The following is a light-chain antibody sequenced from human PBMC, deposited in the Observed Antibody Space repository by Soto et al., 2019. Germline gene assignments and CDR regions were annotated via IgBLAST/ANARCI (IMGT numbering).Light chain of an antibody. CDR2: EVT. J-gene: IGLJ1*01. CDR1: SSDVGNHNL. Sequence: QSALTQPASVSGSPGQSITISFSGTSSDVGNHNLVSWYQQHPGKAPKLMIYEVTKWPAGVSNRFSGSKSGNTASLTISGLQAEDAADYYCCAHAGRTSDDCGTGTKV. V-gene: IGLV2-23*02. CDR3: CAHAGRTSDD.